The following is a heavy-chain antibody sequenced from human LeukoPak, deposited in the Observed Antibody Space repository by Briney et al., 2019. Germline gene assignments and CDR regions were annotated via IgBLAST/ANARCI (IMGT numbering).Heavy chain of an antibody. J-gene: IGHJ4*02. V-gene: IGHV1-18*01. Sequence: ASVKVSCKASGYSFTKYGISWVRQAAGQGLESMGWISGYSGNTNYAPKLQGRVTMTADTSTNTAYMELRSLTSADTGTYYCARVCATYGDPLEYDYLGRRTLVSVSS. CDR3: ARVCATYGDPLEYDY. D-gene: IGHD2-21*02. CDR1: GYSFTKYG. CDR2: ISGYSGNT.